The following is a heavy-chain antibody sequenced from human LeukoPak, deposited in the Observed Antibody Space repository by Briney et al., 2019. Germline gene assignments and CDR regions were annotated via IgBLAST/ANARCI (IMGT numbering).Heavy chain of an antibody. Sequence: GGSLRLSCAASGFTFTDYWMSWVRQTPGEGLEWVSSISGPASSTYYADSVKGRFTVSRDNSKNTLHLQMNSLRADDTALYYCAKPGGPGIAARGAFDLWGQGTTVTVSS. D-gene: IGHD6-25*01. CDR1: GFTFTDYW. CDR3: AKPGGPGIAARGAFDL. CDR2: ISGPASST. V-gene: IGHV3-23*01. J-gene: IGHJ3*01.